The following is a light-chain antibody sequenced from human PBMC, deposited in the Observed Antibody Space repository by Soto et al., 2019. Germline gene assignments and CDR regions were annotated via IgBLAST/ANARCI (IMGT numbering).Light chain of an antibody. V-gene: IGKV3-20*01. CDR2: DTS. Sequence: ENVLTQSPGTLSVSPGERATLSCRASQSISNLAWYQQKPDQAPRLVIYDTSSRATGIPDRFSGSGSGTDFTLTISRLEPEDVAVYYCLQYGSWYTFGQGTKLEIK. CDR1: QSISN. J-gene: IGKJ2*01. CDR3: LQYGSWYT.